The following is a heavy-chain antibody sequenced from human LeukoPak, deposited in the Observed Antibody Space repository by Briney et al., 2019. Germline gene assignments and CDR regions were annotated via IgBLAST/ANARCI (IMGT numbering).Heavy chain of an antibody. CDR3: ARYCSSTSCYPYYYYYMDV. V-gene: IGHV3-7*01. J-gene: IGHJ6*03. CDR1: GFTFSSYW. D-gene: IGHD2-2*01. CDR2: IKQDGSEK. Sequence: GGSLRLSCAASGFTFSSYWMSWVRQAPGKGLEWVANIKQDGSEKYYVDSVKGRFTISRDNAKNSLYLQMNSLRAEDTAVYYCARYCSSTSCYPYYYYYMDVWGKGTTVTVSS.